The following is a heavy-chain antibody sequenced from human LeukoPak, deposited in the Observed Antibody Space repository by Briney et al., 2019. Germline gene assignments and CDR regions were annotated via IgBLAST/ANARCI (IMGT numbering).Heavy chain of an antibody. CDR2: INWNGGST. V-gene: IGHV3-20*04. D-gene: IGHD1-7*01. Sequence: PAGSLRLSCAASGFTFDDYGISWVRQAPRKRLQWVSGINWNGGSTGYADSVKGRFTISRDNAKNSLYLQMNSLRAEDTALYYCARGYNWNYQNAFDIWGQGTMVTVSS. J-gene: IGHJ3*02. CDR1: GFTFDDYG. CDR3: ARGYNWNYQNAFDI.